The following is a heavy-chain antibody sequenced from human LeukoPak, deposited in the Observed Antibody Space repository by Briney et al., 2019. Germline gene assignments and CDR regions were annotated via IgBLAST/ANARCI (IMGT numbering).Heavy chain of an antibody. V-gene: IGHV3-23*01. CDR1: GFTFSSYA. CDR3: ASETNYYGSGSYYYPADWFDP. D-gene: IGHD3-10*01. J-gene: IGHJ5*02. CDR2: ISGSGGST. Sequence: GGSLRLSCAASGFTFSSYAMSWVRQAPGKRLEWVSAISGSGGSTYYADSVKGRFTISRDNSKNTLYLQMNSLRAEDTAVYYCASETNYYGSGSYYYPADWFDPWGQGTLVTVSS.